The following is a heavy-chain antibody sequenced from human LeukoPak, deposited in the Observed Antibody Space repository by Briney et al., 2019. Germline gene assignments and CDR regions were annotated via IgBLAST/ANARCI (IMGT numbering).Heavy chain of an antibody. CDR1: GFTVSGNY. D-gene: IGHD2-21*02. J-gene: IGHJ4*02. CDR2: ISFTSVI. Sequence: GGSLRLSCTASGFTVSGNYMNWVRQAPGKGLEWVSSISFTSVIFYADSVKGRSTISRDNAKNSLFLQMYSLRAEDTAVYYCAREQTRGGDLDYWGQGALVTVSS. CDR3: AREQTRGGDLDY. V-gene: IGHV3-69-1*01.